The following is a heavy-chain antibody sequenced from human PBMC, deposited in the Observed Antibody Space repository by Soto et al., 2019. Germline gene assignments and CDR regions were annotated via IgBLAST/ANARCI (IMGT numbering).Heavy chain of an antibody. CDR1: GFTSSIYW. CDR3: ASYSSSWYGMDV. Sequence: PGGSLRLSFAASGFTSSIYWMSGVRQAPGKGLEWVANIKQDGSEKYYVDSVKGRFTISRDNAKNSLYLQMNSLRAEDTDVYYCASYSSSWYGMDVWGQGTTVTVSS. J-gene: IGHJ6*02. CDR2: IKQDGSEK. V-gene: IGHV3-7*05. D-gene: IGHD6-13*01.